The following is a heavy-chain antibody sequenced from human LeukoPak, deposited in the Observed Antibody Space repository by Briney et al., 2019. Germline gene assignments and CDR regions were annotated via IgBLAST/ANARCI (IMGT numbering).Heavy chain of an antibody. CDR1: GYTFTSYG. J-gene: IGHJ3*02. D-gene: IGHD6-6*01. Sequence: ASVKVSCKASGYTFTSYGISWVRQAPGQGLEWMGWISAYNGNTNYAQKLQGRVTMTTDTSTSTAYMELRSLRSDDTAVYYCAKDSNPYSSLSKFSFDIWGQGKMVTGSS. V-gene: IGHV1-18*01. CDR3: AKDSNPYSSLSKFSFDI. CDR2: ISAYNGNT.